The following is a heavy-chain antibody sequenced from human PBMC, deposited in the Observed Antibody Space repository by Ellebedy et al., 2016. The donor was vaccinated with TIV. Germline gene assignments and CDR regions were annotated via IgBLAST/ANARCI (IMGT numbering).Heavy chain of an antibody. CDR2: IYSTGDT. V-gene: IGHV3-66*01. Sequence: PGGSLRPSCPPSGFTVSHNYMRWVRQAPGKGLEWVSLIYSTGDTHYADFVKGRFTISRDNSKNTLYLQMNSLRVEDTAVYYCARDGGAARTAPPDYWGQGTLVTVSS. CDR1: GFTVSHNY. CDR3: ARDGGAARTAPPDY. J-gene: IGHJ4*02. D-gene: IGHD6-6*01.